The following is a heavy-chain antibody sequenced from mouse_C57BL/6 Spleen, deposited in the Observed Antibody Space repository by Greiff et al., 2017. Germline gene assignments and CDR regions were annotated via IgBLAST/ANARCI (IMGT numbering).Heavy chain of an antibody. D-gene: IGHD1-1*01. CDR3: ARWSTTVVYWAWFAY. J-gene: IGHJ3*01. Sequence: EVQLQQSVAELVRPGASVKLSCTASGFNIKNTYMHWVKQRPEQGLEWIGRIAPANGNTKYAPKFQGKATITADTSSNTAYLQLSSLTSEDTAIYYCARWSTTVVYWAWFAYWGQGTLVTGSA. V-gene: IGHV14-3*01. CDR2: IAPANGNT. CDR1: GFNIKNTY.